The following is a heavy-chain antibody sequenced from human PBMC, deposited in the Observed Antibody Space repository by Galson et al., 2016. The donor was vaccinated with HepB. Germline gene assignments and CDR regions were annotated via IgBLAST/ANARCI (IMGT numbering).Heavy chain of an antibody. CDR2: ISSSSSYI. V-gene: IGHV3-21*01. CDR3: ARVWGGGLDY. D-gene: IGHD3-16*01. CDR1: GFTFSSYS. Sequence: SLRLSCAASGFTFSSYSMNWVHQAPGKGLEWASSISSSSSYIYYADSVKGRFTISRDNAKNSLYLQMNSLRAEDTAVYYCARVWGGGLDYWGQGTLVTVSS. J-gene: IGHJ4*02.